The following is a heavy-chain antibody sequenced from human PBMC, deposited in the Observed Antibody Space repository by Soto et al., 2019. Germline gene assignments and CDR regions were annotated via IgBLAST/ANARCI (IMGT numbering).Heavy chain of an antibody. J-gene: IGHJ4*02. CDR1: GFTFSSYS. CDR3: AREEATPPRPIDY. Sequence: GGSLRLSCAASGFTFSSYSMNWVRQAPGKGLEWVSSISISCSYIYYADSVKGRFTISRDNAKNSLYLQMNSLRAEDTAVYYCAREEATPPRPIDYWGQGTLVTVSS. V-gene: IGHV3-21*01. CDR2: ISISCSYI.